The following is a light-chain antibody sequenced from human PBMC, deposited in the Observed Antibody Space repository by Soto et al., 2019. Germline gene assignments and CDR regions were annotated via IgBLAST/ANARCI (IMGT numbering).Light chain of an antibody. CDR3: QQRYTTTIT. J-gene: IGKJ5*01. Sequence: VDRVTITCRASQSIGDSLAWYQQTPGKAPYLLISDVSSLESGVPSRFSGSGSGTEFNLTISRLQTEDCATYECQQRYTTTITFGQWTRLEIK. CDR2: DVS. V-gene: IGKV1-5*01. CDR1: QSIGDS.